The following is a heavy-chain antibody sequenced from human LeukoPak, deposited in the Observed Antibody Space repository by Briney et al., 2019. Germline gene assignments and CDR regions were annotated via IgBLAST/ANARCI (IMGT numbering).Heavy chain of an antibody. J-gene: IGHJ4*02. V-gene: IGHV3-23*01. CDR3: AKGMRQFDY. Sequence: GGSLRLYCAASGFTFSNYVMSWLRQAPGKGLEWVSGISGSGGSTYYADSVKGRLTISRDNSKNTLYLQMNSLRAEDTAVYYCAKGMRQFDYWGQGTLVTVSS. CDR2: ISGSGGST. CDR1: GFTFSNYV.